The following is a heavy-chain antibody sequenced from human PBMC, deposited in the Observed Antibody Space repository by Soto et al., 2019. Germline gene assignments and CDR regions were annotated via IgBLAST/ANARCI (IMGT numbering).Heavy chain of an antibody. CDR1: GYTFTGYY. V-gene: IGHV1-2*04. CDR2: INPNSGGT. D-gene: IGHD6-13*01. Sequence: QVQLVQSGAEVKKPGASVKVSCKASGYTFTGYYMHWVRQAPGQGLEWMGWINPNSGGTNYAQKFQGWVTMTRDTSISTAYMELSRLRSDDTAMYYCASHSPEQQLVRGDAFDIWGQGTMVTVSS. J-gene: IGHJ3*02. CDR3: ASHSPEQQLVRGDAFDI.